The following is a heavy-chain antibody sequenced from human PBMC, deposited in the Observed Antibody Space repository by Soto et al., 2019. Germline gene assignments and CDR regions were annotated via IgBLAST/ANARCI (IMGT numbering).Heavy chain of an antibody. CDR3: TRDASRDSSARGWFDP. Sequence: GGSLRLSCAASGFTFRSFTINWFRQAPFKGLEWVSTISSNSAYIYYTDALRGRFTISRDNAKNSLHLQMNSLRAEDTAVYYCTRDASRDSSARGWFDPWGPGTLVTVSS. CDR1: GFTFRSFT. CDR2: ISSNSAYI. V-gene: IGHV3-21*01. D-gene: IGHD6-13*01. J-gene: IGHJ5*02.